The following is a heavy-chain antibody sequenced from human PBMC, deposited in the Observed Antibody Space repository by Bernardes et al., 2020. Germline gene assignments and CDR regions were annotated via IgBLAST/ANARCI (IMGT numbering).Heavy chain of an antibody. V-gene: IGHV1-24*01. CDR1: GYTLTELS. CDR3: ATLWIQLWLPVFDY. CDR2: FDPEDGET. J-gene: IGHJ4*02. Sequence: ASVKVSCKVSGYTLTELSMHWVRQAPGKGLEWMGGFDPEDGETIYAQKFQGRVTMTEDTSTDTAYMELSSLRSEDTAVYYCATLWIQLWLPVFDYWGQGTLVTVSS. D-gene: IGHD5-18*01.